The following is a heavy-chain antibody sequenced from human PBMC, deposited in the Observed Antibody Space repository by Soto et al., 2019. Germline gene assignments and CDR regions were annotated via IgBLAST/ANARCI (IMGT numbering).Heavy chain of an antibody. CDR1: NFSISSGYY. J-gene: IGHJ4*02. D-gene: IGHD1-26*01. CDR3: TRTHSGSYYSVFNY. V-gene: IGHV4-38-2*01. Sequence: SETLSLTCVVSNFSISSGYYWGWIRQSPGKGLEWIASIYRSGTTSYNPSLKSRVTISVDPSKNQFSLMLTAVTAADTAVYYCTRTHSGSYYSVFNYWGRGSLVTVSS. CDR2: IYRSGTT.